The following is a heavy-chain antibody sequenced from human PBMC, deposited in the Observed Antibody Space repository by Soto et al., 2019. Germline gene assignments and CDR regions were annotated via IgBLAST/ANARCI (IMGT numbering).Heavy chain of an antibody. D-gene: IGHD2-8*01. J-gene: IGHJ4*01. V-gene: IGHV2-5*02. CDR1: GVSLTTNGVG. Sequence: QITLKESGATLMKPTQTLTLTCTLSGVSLTTNGVGVDWIRQPPGKALEWLALIYWDDDILYSPSLKNRLTITKDISKNQVVLTVTNMDSVDTATYYCAHRRGGTSNVWGQGTLVTVSS. CDR3: AHRRGGTSNV. CDR2: IYWDDDI.